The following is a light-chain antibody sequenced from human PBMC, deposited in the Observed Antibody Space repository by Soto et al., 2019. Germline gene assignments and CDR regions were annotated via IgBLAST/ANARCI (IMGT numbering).Light chain of an antibody. J-gene: IGKJ3*01. V-gene: IGKV4-1*01. CDR1: QSVLYSSNNKHY. Sequence: DIVMTQSPDSLAVSLGERATINCKSSQSVLYSSNNKHYLAWDQQKPGQPPKLLISWASTRESGVPDRFSGSGSGPDFTLTITSLQADDVAVYYCQQFYSTLTFGPGTRVDIK. CDR3: QQFYSTLT. CDR2: WAS.